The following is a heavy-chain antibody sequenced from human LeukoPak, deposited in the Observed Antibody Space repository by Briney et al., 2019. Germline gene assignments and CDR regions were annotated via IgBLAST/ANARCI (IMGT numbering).Heavy chain of an antibody. V-gene: IGHV1-2*04. CDR1: GYTFTGYY. CDR2: INLNSGGT. CDR3: ARGPPDSYSSSWYGAFDI. D-gene: IGHD6-13*01. Sequence: ASVKVSCKASGYTFTGYYMHWVRQAPGQGLEWMGWINLNSGGTNYAQKFQGWVTMTRDTSISTAYMELSRLRSDDTAVYYCARGPPDSYSSSWYGAFDIWGQGTMVTVSS. J-gene: IGHJ3*02.